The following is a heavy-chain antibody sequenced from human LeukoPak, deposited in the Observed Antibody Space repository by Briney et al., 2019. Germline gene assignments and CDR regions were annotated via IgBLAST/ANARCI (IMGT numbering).Heavy chain of an antibody. CDR1: GGTLSTYS. J-gene: IGHJ6*02. CDR3: ARGLSRWSTPTSSYYYRMDV. CDR2: IIPIFNTI. V-gene: IGHV1-69*13. D-gene: IGHD4-23*01. Sequence: VKVSCKASGGTLSTYSISWVRQAPGQGLEWMGGIIPIFNTINYAQRFQGRVTLTADESTNTAYMELSSLRSEDTAVYYCARGLSRWSTPTSSYYYRMDVWGQGTTVAVSS.